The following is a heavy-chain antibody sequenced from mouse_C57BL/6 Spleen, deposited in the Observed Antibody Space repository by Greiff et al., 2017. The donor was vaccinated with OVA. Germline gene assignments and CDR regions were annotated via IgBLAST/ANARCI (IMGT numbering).Heavy chain of an antibody. CDR3: ASGLALDY. CDR2: IDPSDSYT. Sequence: QVQLQQPGAELVMPGASVKLSCKASGYTFTSYWMHWVKQRPGQGLEWIGEIDPSDSYTNYNQKFKGKSTLTVDKSSSTAYMQLSSLTSEDSAIYYCASGLALDYWGQGTTLTVSS. J-gene: IGHJ2*01. V-gene: IGHV1-69*01. CDR1: GYTFTSYW. D-gene: IGHD4-1*01.